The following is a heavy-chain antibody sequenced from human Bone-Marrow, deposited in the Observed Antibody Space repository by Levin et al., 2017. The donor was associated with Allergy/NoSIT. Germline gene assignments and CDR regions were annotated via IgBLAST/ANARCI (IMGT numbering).Heavy chain of an antibody. CDR3: AREEPYSSSWRYYYYGMDV. CDR2: INHSGST. Sequence: SQTLSLTCAVYGGSFSGYYWSWIRQPPGKGLEWIGEINHSGSTNYNPSLKSRVTISVDTSKNQFSLKLSSVTAADTAVYYCAREEPYSSSWRYYYYGMDVWGQGTTVTVSS. D-gene: IGHD6-13*01. V-gene: IGHV4-34*01. J-gene: IGHJ6*02. CDR1: GGSFSGYY.